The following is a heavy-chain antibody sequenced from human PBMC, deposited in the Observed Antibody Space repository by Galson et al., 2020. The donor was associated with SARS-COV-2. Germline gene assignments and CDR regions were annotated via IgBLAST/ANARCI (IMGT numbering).Heavy chain of an antibody. CDR1: GYTFTSYS. J-gene: IGHJ6*03. CDR2: INPNSGGT. Sequence: ASVKVSCKASGYTFTSYSINWVRQAPGQGLEWMGWINPNSGGTNYAQKFQGRVTMTRDKSTSTAYMELSRLRSDDTAVYYCASKSTVTAYYYVYVDVGGKEGTVAVS. V-gene: IGHV1-2*02. CDR3: ASKSTVTAYYYVYVDV. D-gene: IGHD5-18*01.